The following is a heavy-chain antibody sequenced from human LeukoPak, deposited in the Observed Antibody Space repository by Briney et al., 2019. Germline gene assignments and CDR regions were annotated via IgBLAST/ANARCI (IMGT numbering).Heavy chain of an antibody. CDR3: AKDRWIVVVVAAMGAFDI. CDR1: GFTFSSYA. V-gene: IGHV3-23*01. Sequence: PGGSLRLSCAASGFTFSSYAMSWVRQAPGKGLEWVSAISGSGGSTYYADSVKGRFTISRDNSKNTLYLQMNSLRAEDTAVYYCAKDRWIVVVVAAMGAFDIWGQGTMVTVSS. CDR2: ISGSGGST. J-gene: IGHJ3*02. D-gene: IGHD2-15*01.